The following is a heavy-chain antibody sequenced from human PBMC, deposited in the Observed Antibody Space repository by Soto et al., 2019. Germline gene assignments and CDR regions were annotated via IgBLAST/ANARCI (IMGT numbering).Heavy chain of an antibody. V-gene: IGHV1-69*01. CDR1: GGTFNTYA. D-gene: IGHD3-16*02. CDR2: IIPMFDRP. Sequence: QVQLVQSETEVKKPGSAVRVSCKASGGTFNTYAMNWVRQAPGQGLEWMGVIIPMFDRPRYAQKFQARVTITVDEPTTTAYMELSSLRSDDTAVYYCTRSIGSGGVIGGFDYWGQGTLVTVSS. J-gene: IGHJ4*02. CDR3: TRSIGSGGVIGGFDY.